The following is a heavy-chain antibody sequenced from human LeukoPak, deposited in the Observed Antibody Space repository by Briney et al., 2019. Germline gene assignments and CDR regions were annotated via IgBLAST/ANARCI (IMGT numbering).Heavy chain of an antibody. CDR1: GYTLSEMS. Sequence: GASVKVSCKVSGYTLSEMSMHWVRQAPGEEPEWMGGFDPDDVNTVYAPRFQGRVTMTDDTSTDPAYLELRSLRSDDTAVYYCARTNRAGASDIWGQGTLVTVSS. D-gene: IGHD1/OR15-1a*01. CDR3: ARTNRAGASDI. J-gene: IGHJ3*02. V-gene: IGHV1-24*01. CDR2: FDPDDVNT.